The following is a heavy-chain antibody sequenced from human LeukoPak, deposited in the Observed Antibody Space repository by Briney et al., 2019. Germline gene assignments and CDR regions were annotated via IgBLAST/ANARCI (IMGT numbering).Heavy chain of an antibody. CDR1: GFTFSSYA. CDR2: ISYDGSNK. J-gene: IGHJ4*02. Sequence: GRSLRLSCAASGFTFSSYAMHWVRQAPGKGLEWVAVISYDGSNKYYADSVKGRFTISRDNSKNTLYLQMNNLRADDTAVYYCERGSSGSGSFEYWGQGTLVTVSS. D-gene: IGHD3-10*01. V-gene: IGHV3-30*04. CDR3: ERGSSGSGSFEY.